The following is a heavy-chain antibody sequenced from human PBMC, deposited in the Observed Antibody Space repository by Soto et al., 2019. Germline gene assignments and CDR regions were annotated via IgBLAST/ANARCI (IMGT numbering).Heavy chain of an antibody. CDR3: ARHGDSTYYYGMDV. V-gene: IGHV5-10-1*01. J-gene: IGHJ6*02. CDR1: GYSFTSYW. Sequence: GESLKISCKGSGYSFTSYWISWVRQMPGKGLEWMGRIDPSDSYTNYSPSFQGHVTISADKPISTAYLQWSSLKASDTAMYYCARHGDSTYYYGMDVWGQGTTVTVSS. CDR2: IDPSDSYT. D-gene: IGHD4-17*01.